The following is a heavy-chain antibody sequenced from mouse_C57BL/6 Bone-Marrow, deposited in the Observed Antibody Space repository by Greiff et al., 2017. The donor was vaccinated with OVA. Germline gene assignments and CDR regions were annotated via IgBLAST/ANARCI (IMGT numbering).Heavy chain of an antibody. V-gene: IGHV2-2*01. CDR3: ASPIASGVAWYFDV. Sequence: QVQLKQSGPGLVQPSQTLSLSCTASGFSLTSYGVHWVRQSPGKGLEWLGVIWSGGGTDYNAAFISSLSISNDNSKSQVFYNMSSLQADDTAIYYGASPIASGVAWYFDVWGKGTTVTVSS. J-gene: IGHJ1*03. D-gene: IGHD1-1*01. CDR2: IWSGGGT. CDR1: GFSLTSYG.